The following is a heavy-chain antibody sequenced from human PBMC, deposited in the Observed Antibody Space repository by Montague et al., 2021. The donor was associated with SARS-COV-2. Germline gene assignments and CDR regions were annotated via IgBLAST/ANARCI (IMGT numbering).Heavy chain of an antibody. Sequence: TGTTYYKPSLRSRVTISVDTSKNQFYLELTSVTAADTAVYYCAKDRSPDFGEHGLDGWGQGNTVTVS. V-gene: IGHV4-59*01. CDR3: AKDRSPDFGEHGLDG. CDR2: TGTT. D-gene: IGHD3-10*01. J-gene: IGHJ6*01.